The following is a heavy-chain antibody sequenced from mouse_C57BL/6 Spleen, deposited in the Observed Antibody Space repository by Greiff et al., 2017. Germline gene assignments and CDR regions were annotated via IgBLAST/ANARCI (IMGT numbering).Heavy chain of an antibody. V-gene: IGHV10-1*01. D-gene: IGHD2-2*01. CDR1: GFSFNTYA. J-gene: IGHJ4*01. CDR2: IRSKSNNYAT. CDR3: VRHGSGYEDAMDY. Sequence: EVQVVESGGGLVQPKGSLKLSCAASGFSFNTYAMNWVRQAPGKGLEWVARIRSKSNNYATYYADSVKDRFTISRDDSESMLYLQMNNLKTEDTAMYYCVRHGSGYEDAMDYWGQGTSVTVSS.